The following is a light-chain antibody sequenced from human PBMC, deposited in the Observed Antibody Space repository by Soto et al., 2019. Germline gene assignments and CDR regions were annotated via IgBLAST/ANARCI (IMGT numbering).Light chain of an antibody. CDR3: QTWGTGIVV. Sequence: QSVLTQSPSASASLGASVKLTCTLSSGHSSYAIAWHQQQPEKGPRYLMKLNSDGSHSKEDGIPDRFSGSSSGAERYLTISGLQSEEEADYYCQTWGTGIVVFGGGTKLTVL. CDR1: SGHSSYA. V-gene: IGLV4-69*01. J-gene: IGLJ2*01. CDR2: LNSDGSH.